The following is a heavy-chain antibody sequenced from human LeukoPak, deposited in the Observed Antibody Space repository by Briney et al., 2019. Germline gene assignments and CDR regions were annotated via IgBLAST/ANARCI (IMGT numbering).Heavy chain of an antibody. D-gene: IGHD5-18*01. V-gene: IGHV1-2*02. Sequence: GASVTVSCKASGYTFTGYYMHWVRQAPGQGLEWMGWINPNSGGTNYAQKFQGRVTMTRDTSISTAYMELSRLRSDDTAVYYCARGRGYSYGYRDYWGQGTLVTVSS. J-gene: IGHJ4*02. CDR2: INPNSGGT. CDR1: GYTFTGYY. CDR3: ARGRGYSYGYRDY.